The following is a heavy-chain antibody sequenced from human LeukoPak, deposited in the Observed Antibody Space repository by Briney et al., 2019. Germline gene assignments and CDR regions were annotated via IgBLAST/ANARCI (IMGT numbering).Heavy chain of an antibody. V-gene: IGHV4-59*08. J-gene: IGHJ4*02. Sequence: SETLSLTCTVSGGSISSYYWSWIRQPPGKGLEWTGYIYYSGSTNYNPSLKSRVTISVDTSKNQFSLKLSSVTAADTAVYYCARHSYGAPFDYWGQGTLVTVSS. CDR2: IYYSGST. CDR3: ARHSYGAPFDY. D-gene: IGHD5-18*01. CDR1: GGSISSYY.